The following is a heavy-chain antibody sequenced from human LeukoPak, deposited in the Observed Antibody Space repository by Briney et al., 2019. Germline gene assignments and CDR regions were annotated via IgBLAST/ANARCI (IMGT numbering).Heavy chain of an antibody. J-gene: IGHJ6*02. CDR2: ISSSGSTI. D-gene: IGHD6-13*01. V-gene: IGHV3-48*03. Sequence: GGSLRLSCAASGFTFSSYEMNWVRQAPGKGLEWVSYISSSGSTIYYADSVKGRFTISRDNAKNSLYLQMNSLRAEDTAVYYCARVSTAAGTLGVYYYYGMDVWGQGTTVTVSS. CDR3: ARVSTAAGTLGVYYYYGMDV. CDR1: GFTFSSYE.